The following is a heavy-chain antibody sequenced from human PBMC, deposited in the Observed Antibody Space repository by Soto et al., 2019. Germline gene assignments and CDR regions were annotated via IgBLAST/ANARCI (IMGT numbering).Heavy chain of an antibody. CDR1: GFTFGIYT. D-gene: IGHD2-21*02. CDR3: ARVMCGDCSAYYYYSMDV. Sequence: EVQLVESGGGLVKPGGSLRLSCAASGFTFGIYTMNWVRQAPGKGLEWVASIGTTSPYIYYADSVRGRFTISRDNAKNSLYLQMHSLRAEDTAVYFCARVMCGDCSAYYYYSMDVWGQGTTVTVSS. CDR2: IGTTSPYI. V-gene: IGHV3-21*01. J-gene: IGHJ6*02.